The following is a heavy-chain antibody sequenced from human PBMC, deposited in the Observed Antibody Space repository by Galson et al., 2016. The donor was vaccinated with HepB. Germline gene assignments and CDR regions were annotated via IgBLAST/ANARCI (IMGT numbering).Heavy chain of an antibody. CDR2: IDWDDDK. D-gene: IGHD3-22*01. CDR1: GFSLSTSGMC. Sequence: PALVKPTQTLTLTCTFSGFSLSTSGMCVSWIRQPPGKALEWLARIDWDDDKYYSTSLKTRLTISKDTSKNQVVLTMTNMDPVDTATYYCARMRHDDSSGISSLYFDLWGRGTLVTVSS. CDR3: ARMRHDDSSGISSLYFDL. J-gene: IGHJ2*01. V-gene: IGHV2-70*11.